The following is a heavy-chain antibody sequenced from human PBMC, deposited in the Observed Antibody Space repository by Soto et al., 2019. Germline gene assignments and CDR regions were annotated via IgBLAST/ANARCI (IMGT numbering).Heavy chain of an antibody. CDR3: ARSSGVPTPDFDY. CDR2: ISHDGTNR. Sequence: GGSLRLSCAASGFAFNIYAIHWVRQAPGKGLEWVAVISHDGTNRYYTDSVRGRFAISRDNSKNTVYLEMDSLRADDTAVYYCARSSGVPTPDFDYWGQGTLVTVSS. CDR1: GFAFNIYA. J-gene: IGHJ4*02. V-gene: IGHV3-30*09. D-gene: IGHD3-3*01.